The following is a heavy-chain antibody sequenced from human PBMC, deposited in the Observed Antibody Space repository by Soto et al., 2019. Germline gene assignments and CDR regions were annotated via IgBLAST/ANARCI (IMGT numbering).Heavy chain of an antibody. J-gene: IGHJ1*01. CDR2: IIPIFGTA. D-gene: IGHD4-17*01. V-gene: IGHV1-69*01. CDR1: GGTFSSYA. CDR3: ARGLPYGDYFLGYFQH. Sequence: QVPLVQSGAEVKKPGSSVKVSCKASGGTFSSYAISWVRQAPGQGLEWMGGIIPIFGTANYAQKFQGRVTITADESTSTAYMELSSLRSEDTAVYYCARGLPYGDYFLGYFQHWGQGTLVTVSS.